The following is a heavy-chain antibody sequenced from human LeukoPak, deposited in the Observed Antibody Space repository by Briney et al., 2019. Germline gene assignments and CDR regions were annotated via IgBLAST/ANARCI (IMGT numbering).Heavy chain of an antibody. V-gene: IGHV4-31*03. CDR3: ARDVSSTFPTWFDP. J-gene: IGHJ5*02. CDR1: GDSISSRTYY. Sequence: SETLSLTCSVSGDSISSRTYYLTWIRQHPEKGLECIGYIWNSGSTNYNPSLKSRVTISVDTSKYQFSLKLTSMTAADTAVYYCARDVSSTFPTWFDPWGQGILVIVSS. D-gene: IGHD6-6*01. CDR2: IWNSGST.